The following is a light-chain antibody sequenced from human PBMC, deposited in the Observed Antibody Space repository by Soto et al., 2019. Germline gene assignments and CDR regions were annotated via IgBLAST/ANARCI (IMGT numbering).Light chain of an antibody. CDR1: QSVSSN. Sequence: EIVMTQSPATLSVSPGERATLSCRASQSVSSNLAWYQQKPGQAPRLLIYGASTRATGIPARFSGSGSGTEFTLTIRSLQSEDFAVYYCQQYNNWPYTFGQGTKREIK. V-gene: IGKV3-15*01. CDR3: QQYNNWPYT. CDR2: GAS. J-gene: IGKJ2*01.